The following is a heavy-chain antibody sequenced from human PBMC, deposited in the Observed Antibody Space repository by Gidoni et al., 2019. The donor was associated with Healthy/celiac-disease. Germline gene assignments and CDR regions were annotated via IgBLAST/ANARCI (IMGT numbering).Heavy chain of an antibody. Sequence: EVQLLESGGGLLQPGRSLRLSCAASGFPFRRSAITWVRQGPGKGLEWVSAPSGSGGSTYYGDSVKGRFTISRDNSKNTLYLQMNSLRAEDTAVYYCAKDDITMVRGVITTYWYFDLWGRGTLVTVSS. V-gene: IGHV3-23*01. J-gene: IGHJ2*01. CDR2: PSGSGGST. CDR3: AKDDITMVRGVITTYWYFDL. D-gene: IGHD3-10*01. CDR1: GFPFRRSA.